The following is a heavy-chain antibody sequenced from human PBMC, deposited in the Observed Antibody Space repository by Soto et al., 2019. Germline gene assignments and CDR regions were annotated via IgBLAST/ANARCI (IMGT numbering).Heavy chain of an antibody. Sequence: QVQLVESGGGVVQPGRSLRLSCAASGFTFSSYGMHWVRQAPGKGLEWVAVISYDGSNKYYADSVKGRFTISRDNSKNTLYLQMNSLRAGDTAVYYCAKGGNYGDLWGRGTLVTVSS. J-gene: IGHJ2*01. CDR3: AKGGNYGDL. CDR1: GFTFSSYG. V-gene: IGHV3-30*18. CDR2: ISYDGSNK. D-gene: IGHD3-10*01.